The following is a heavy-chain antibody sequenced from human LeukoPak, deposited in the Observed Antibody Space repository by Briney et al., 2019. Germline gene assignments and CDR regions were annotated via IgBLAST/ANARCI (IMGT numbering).Heavy chain of an antibody. CDR2: IYHSGST. Sequence: PSGTLSLTCAVAGASISNSNWWTWVRQPPGKGLEWIGEIYHSGSTNYKPSLKSRATISVDKSKNQFSLKLSSVTAADTAVYYCASRAPRDNFNRYLPIDYWGQGTLATVSS. CDR1: GASISNSNW. CDR3: ASRAPRDNFNRYLPIDY. J-gene: IGHJ4*02. D-gene: IGHD1-20*01. V-gene: IGHV4-4*02.